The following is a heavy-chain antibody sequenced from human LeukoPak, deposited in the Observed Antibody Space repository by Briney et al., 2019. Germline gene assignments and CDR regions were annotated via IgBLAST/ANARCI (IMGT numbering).Heavy chain of an antibody. CDR1: GGSINRSSYY. D-gene: IGHD5-18*01. Sequence: PSETLSLTCTVSGGSINRSSYYWGWIRQPPGKGLEWIGSIYYSGSTYYNPSLKSRVTISVDTSKNQFSLKLSSVTAADTAVYYCARQTMVTSYYYYYYYMDVWGKGTTVTVSS. CDR2: IYYSGST. V-gene: IGHV4-39*07. J-gene: IGHJ6*03. CDR3: ARQTMVTSYYYYYYYMDV.